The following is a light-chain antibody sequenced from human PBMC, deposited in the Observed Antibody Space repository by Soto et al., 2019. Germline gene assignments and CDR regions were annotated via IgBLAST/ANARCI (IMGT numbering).Light chain of an antibody. CDR1: SSNIGNNY. V-gene: IGLV1-51*01. J-gene: IGLJ1*01. CDR2: DNN. Sequence: QSVLTQPPSVSAAPGQKVTISCSGSSSNIGNNYVSWYQQLPGTAPKVLIYDNNKRPSGIPDRFSGSKSGTSATLGITGFQTGDEADYYCGTWDSNSYVFGTGTKV. CDR3: GTWDSNSYV.